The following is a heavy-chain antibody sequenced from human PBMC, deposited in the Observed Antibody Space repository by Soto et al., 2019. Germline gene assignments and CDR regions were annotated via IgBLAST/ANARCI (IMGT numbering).Heavy chain of an antibody. D-gene: IGHD3-3*01. J-gene: IGHJ4*02. V-gene: IGHV5-51*07. CDR1: GYDFNTNW. Sequence: GESLKISCRGSGYDFNTNWFGWVHQLPGRGLEWVGIMYPGDSDTRYNPSLQGHVTLSVDVTVSTAFLQWRSLETSDTGMYFCARLPRDCNKTSCYYADHWGQGTQDTVSS. CDR3: ARLPRDCNKTSCYYADH. CDR2: MYPGDSDT.